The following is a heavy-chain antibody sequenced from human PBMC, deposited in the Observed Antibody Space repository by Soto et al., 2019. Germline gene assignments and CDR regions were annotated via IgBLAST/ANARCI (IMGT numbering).Heavy chain of an antibody. Sequence: GGSLRLSCVASGFSLSDYAVNWGRQAPGKGLEWVSFISSDSRTIYYADSVEGRFTVSRDNARNSVSLQMDSLRDEDAAVYYCARIKLVEWFFINVDVYDMDVWGQGTPVTVPS. V-gene: IGHV3-48*02. CDR2: ISSDSRTI. CDR1: GFSLSDYA. D-gene: IGHD3-3*01. J-gene: IGHJ6*02. CDR3: ARIKLVEWFFINVDVYDMDV.